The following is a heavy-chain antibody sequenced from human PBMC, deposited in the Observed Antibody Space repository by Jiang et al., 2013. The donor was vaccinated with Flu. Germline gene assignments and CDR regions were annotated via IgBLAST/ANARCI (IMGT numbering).Heavy chain of an antibody. CDR3: ARRGFYCSGGSCYYAFDI. J-gene: IGHJ3*02. Sequence: YYWGWIRQPPGRGWSGLGVSIIVGRTYYNPSLKSRVTISVDTSKNQFSLKLSSVTAADTAVYYCARRGFYCSGGSCYYAFDIWGQGTMVTVSS. D-gene: IGHD2-15*01. CDR1: YY. CDR2: SIIVGRT. V-gene: IGHV4-39*01.